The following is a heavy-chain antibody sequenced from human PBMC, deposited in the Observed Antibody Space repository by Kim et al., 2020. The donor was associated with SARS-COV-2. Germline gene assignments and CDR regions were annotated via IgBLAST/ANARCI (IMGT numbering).Heavy chain of an antibody. V-gene: IGHV3-9*01. J-gene: IGHJ4*02. CDR3: AKGGVGVDRYVDY. Sequence: GGSLRLSCAASGFTFDDYAMHWVRQAPGKGLEWVSGISWNSGSIGYADSVKGRFTISRDNAKNSLYLQMNSLRAEDTALYYCAKGGVGVDRYVDYWGQGTLVTVSS. CDR2: ISWNSGSI. D-gene: IGHD3-10*01. CDR1: GFTFDDYA.